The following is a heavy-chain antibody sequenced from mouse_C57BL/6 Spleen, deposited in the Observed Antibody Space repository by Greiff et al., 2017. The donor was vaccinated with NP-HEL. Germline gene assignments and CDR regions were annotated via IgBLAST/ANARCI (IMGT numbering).Heavy chain of an antibody. CDR1: GYTFTGYW. Sequence: VQLQQSGAELMKPGASVKLSCKATGYTFTGYWIEWVKQRPGHGLEWIGEILPGSGSTNYNEKFKGKATFTADTSSNTAYMQLSSLTTEDSAIYYCARGEYYYGSRSFYAMDYWGQGTSVTVSS. V-gene: IGHV1-9*01. D-gene: IGHD1-1*01. J-gene: IGHJ4*01. CDR2: ILPGSGST. CDR3: ARGEYYYGSRSFYAMDY.